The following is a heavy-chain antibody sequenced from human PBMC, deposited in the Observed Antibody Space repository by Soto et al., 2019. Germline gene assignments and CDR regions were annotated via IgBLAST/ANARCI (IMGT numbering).Heavy chain of an antibody. D-gene: IGHD3-16*01. J-gene: IGHJ6*02. CDR3: ARDVGLGNKYYYYYYGMDV. V-gene: IGHV1-2*04. CDR2: INPNSGGT. CDR1: GYTLTGYY. Sequence: GSVKVSCKASGYTLTGYYMPWVRQAPGQGLEWMGWINPNSGGTNYAQKFQGWVTMTRDTSISTAYMELSRLRSDDTAVYYCARDVGLGNKYYYYYYGMDVWGQGTTVTVSS.